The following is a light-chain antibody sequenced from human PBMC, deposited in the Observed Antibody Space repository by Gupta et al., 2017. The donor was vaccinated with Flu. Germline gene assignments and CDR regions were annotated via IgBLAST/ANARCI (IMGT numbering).Light chain of an antibody. CDR1: L. Sequence: LVSWYQQHPGKAPKLIIYEVAERPSGVSHRFSGSKSGSTASLTISGLQPEDEADYFCSSYAGGYVFGLGTKVTVL. V-gene: IGLV2-23*02. CDR3: SSYAGGYV. J-gene: IGLJ1*01. CDR2: EVA.